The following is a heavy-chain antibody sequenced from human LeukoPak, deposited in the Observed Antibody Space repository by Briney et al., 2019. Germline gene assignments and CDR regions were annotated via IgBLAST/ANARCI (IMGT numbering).Heavy chain of an antibody. D-gene: IGHD4-17*01. CDR3: ARSPDGDFDY. CDR1: GGSTSSSNFY. V-gene: IGHV4-39*07. CDR2: IHYSGNT. Sequence: SETLSLTCTVSGGSTSSSNFYWGWIRQPPGMGLEWIGGIHYSGNTYYNPSLKSRVTISIDTSKNRFSLKLSSVTAADTAVYYCARSPDGDFDYWGQGTLVTVSS. J-gene: IGHJ4*02.